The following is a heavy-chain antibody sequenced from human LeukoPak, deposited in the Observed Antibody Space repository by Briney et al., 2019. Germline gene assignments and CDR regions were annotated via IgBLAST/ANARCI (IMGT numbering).Heavy chain of an antibody. Sequence: ASVKVSCKASGYTFTGNYMHWVRQAPGQGLERMGWINLNSSGTNYAQKFQGRVTMTRDTSISTAYMELSRLRSDDTAVYYCASAPRGYCSSTSCYWVYWGQGTLVTVSS. D-gene: IGHD2-2*01. CDR1: GYTFTGNY. CDR3: ASAPRGYCSSTSCYWVY. CDR2: INLNSSGT. J-gene: IGHJ4*02. V-gene: IGHV1-2*02.